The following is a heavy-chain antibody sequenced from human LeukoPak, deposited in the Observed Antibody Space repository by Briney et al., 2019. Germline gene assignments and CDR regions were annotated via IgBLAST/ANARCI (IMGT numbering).Heavy chain of an antibody. CDR3: ARRSSSSSIDY. V-gene: IGHV4-59*08. J-gene: IGHJ4*02. Sequence: SETLSLTCTVSGGSISSYFWTWIRQPPGKGLEWIGYIYYTGSTNYNPSLKSRVTMSVDTSKNQFFLNLTSVTAADTAVYYCARRSSSSSIDYWGQGTLVTVSS. CDR1: GGSISSYF. CDR2: IYYTGST. D-gene: IGHD6-6*01.